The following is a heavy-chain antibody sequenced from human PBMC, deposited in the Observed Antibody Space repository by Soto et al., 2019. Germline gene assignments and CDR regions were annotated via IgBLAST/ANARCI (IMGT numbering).Heavy chain of an antibody. D-gene: IGHD2-2*01. Sequence: QIALKESGPTLVKPTQTLTLTCTFSGFSITGNGEGVGWIRQPPGKALEWLALIYWADDKRYSPSLRNRLTITLDNSKDQVILTMPVMGPADTTTYYCAHGYVQLLATFHYFDSWGQGTQVTVSS. J-gene: IGHJ4*02. CDR3: AHGYVQLLATFHYFDS. V-gene: IGHV2-5*02. CDR1: GFSITGNGEG. CDR2: IYWADDK.